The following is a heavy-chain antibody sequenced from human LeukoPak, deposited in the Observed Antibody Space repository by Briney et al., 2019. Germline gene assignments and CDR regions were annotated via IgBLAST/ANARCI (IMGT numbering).Heavy chain of an antibody. V-gene: IGHV1-2*04. D-gene: IGHD2-2*01. CDR1: GYTFTGYY. CDR3: ARGEPIISSTSPQPRDY. J-gene: IGHJ4*02. Sequence: GASVKVSCKASGYTFTGYYMHWVRQAPGQGLEWMGWINPNSGGTNYAQKFQGWVTMTRDTSISTAYMELSRLRSDDTAAYYCARGEPIISSTSPQPRDYWGQGTLVTVSS. CDR2: INPNSGGT.